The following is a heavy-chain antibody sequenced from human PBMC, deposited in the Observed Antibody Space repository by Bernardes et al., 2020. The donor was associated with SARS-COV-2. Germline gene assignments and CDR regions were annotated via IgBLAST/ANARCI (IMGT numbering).Heavy chain of an antibody. CDR1: GFSLSARGVG. D-gene: IGHD3-3*01. CDR2: IYWDDDT. V-gene: IGHV2-5*02. Sequence: SDPTLGNPTQTLTLTCPFSGFSLSARGVGVGWIRQPPGKALEWLALIYWDDDTRYSPSLRSRVTITKDTSKDQVVLTMTNTDPGDTATYFCVHRPFLSAYFFDYWGQGALVTVSS. J-gene: IGHJ4*02. CDR3: VHRPFLSAYFFDY.